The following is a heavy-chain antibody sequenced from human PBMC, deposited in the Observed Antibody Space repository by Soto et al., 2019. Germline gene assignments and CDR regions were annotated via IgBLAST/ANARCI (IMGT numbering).Heavy chain of an antibody. Sequence: EEQLVESGGALVQPGRSLRLSCAASGFTFDDYAMHWVRQAPGNGLEWVSFITWNGGSVGYADSLKGRFTISRDNAKNTLYLQLSSLRAEDTAFYYCTRGYCSVGSCAFDIWGHGTMVTVSS. J-gene: IGHJ3*02. CDR3: TRGYCSVGSCAFDI. V-gene: IGHV3-9*01. CDR2: ITWNGGSV. CDR1: GFTFDDYA. D-gene: IGHD2-15*01.